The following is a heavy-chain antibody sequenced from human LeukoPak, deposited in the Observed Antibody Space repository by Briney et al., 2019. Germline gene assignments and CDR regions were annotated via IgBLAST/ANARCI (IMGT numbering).Heavy chain of an antibody. V-gene: IGHV4-4*02. CDR2: IYHSGST. Sequence: PSGTLSLTCAVSRGSISSSNWWSWVRQPPGKGLEWIGEIYHSGSTNYNPSLKSRVTISVDKSKNQFSLKLSSVTAADTAVYYCARTSTLDSGSYYFDYWGQGTLVTVSS. CDR1: RGSISSSNW. D-gene: IGHD1-26*01. J-gene: IGHJ4*02. CDR3: ARTSTLDSGSYYFDY.